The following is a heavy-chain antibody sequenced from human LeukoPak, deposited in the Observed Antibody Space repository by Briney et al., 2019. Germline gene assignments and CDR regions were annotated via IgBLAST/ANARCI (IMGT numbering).Heavy chain of an antibody. CDR2: IRYDGSNK. J-gene: IGHJ5*02. CDR1: GFTFSSYG. D-gene: IGHD6-13*01. Sequence: GGSLRLSCAASGFTFSSYGMHWVRQAPGKGLEWVAFIRYDGSNKYYADSVKGRFTISRDNSKNTLYLQMNSLRAEDTAVYYCAKDRLSSSWYNWFDPWGQGTLVTVSS. CDR3: AKDRLSSSWYNWFDP. V-gene: IGHV3-30*02.